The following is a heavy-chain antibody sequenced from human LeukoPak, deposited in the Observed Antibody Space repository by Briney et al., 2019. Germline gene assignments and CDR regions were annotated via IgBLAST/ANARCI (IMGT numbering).Heavy chain of an antibody. D-gene: IGHD6-19*01. Sequence: SVKVSCKASGGTFSSYAISWVRQAPGQGLEWMGGIIPIFGTANYAQKFQGRVTITADKSTSTAYMELSSLRSEDTAVYYCARDQFSGQWLARVYFDYWGQGTLVTVSS. CDR2: IIPIFGTA. J-gene: IGHJ4*02. CDR1: GGTFSSYA. CDR3: ARDQFSGQWLARVYFDY. V-gene: IGHV1-69*06.